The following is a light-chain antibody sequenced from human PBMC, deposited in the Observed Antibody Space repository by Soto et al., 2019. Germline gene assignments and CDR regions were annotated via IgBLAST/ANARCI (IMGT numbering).Light chain of an antibody. J-gene: IGLJ2*01. CDR2: VGSDGSH. V-gene: IGLV4-69*01. Sequence: QLVLTQSPSASASLGASVRLTCTLSSGQSGYAIAWHQQQPGKGPRYLMNVGSDGSHSKGDGIPDRFSGSRSGAERYLTISSLQSEDEADYYCQTWGTGYVVFGGGTKLTVL. CDR1: SGQSGYA. CDR3: QTWGTGYVV.